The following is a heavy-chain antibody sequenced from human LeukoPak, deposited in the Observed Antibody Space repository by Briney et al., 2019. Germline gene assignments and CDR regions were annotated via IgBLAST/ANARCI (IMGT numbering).Heavy chain of an antibody. CDR2: ISSSSRYI. J-gene: IGHJ4*02. D-gene: IGHD3-16*02. V-gene: IGHV3-21*01. CDR1: GFTFSTYS. CDR3: ARDIAGYQLDY. Sequence: KPGGSLRVSCAASGFTFSTYSMNWVRQAPGKGLEWVSSISSSSRYIYYADSVKGRFTISRDNAKNSLYLQINSPRAEDTAVYYCARDIAGYQLDYWGQGTLVTVSS.